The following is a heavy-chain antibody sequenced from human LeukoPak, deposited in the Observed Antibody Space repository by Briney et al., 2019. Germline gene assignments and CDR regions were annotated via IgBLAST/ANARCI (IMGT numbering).Heavy chain of an antibody. Sequence: AGSLRLSCAASGFTFSSYWMHWVRHAPGKGLVWVSRINSDGSSTSYADSVKGRFTISRDNSKNTLYLQMNSLRAEDTAVYYCAKARVPYCGGDCYFDYWGQGTLVTVSS. CDR3: AKARVPYCGGDCYFDY. CDR1: GFTFSSYW. V-gene: IGHV3-74*01. CDR2: INSDGSST. J-gene: IGHJ4*02. D-gene: IGHD2-21*02.